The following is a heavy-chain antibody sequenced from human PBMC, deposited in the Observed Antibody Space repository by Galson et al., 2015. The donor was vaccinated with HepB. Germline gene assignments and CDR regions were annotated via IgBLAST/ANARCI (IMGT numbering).Heavy chain of an antibody. CDR1: GYTFTRYH. J-gene: IGHJ1*01. CDR3: AIGPYCGELTGILVLQH. Sequence: SVKVSCKASGYTFTRYHVHWVRQAPGQGLEWVGKINPSGGSTTYAQKFQGRVTMTRDTSTNTGYMELSSLRSDDTAVYFCAIGPYCGELTGILVLQHWGQGTLVTVPS. D-gene: IGHD3-10*01. CDR2: INPSGGST. V-gene: IGHV1-46*01.